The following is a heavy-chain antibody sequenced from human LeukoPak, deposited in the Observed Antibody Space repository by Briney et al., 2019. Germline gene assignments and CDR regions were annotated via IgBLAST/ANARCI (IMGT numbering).Heavy chain of an antibody. CDR2: ISYDGSNK. CDR3: ARDIIAAAGDDAFDI. J-gene: IGHJ3*02. CDR1: GFTFSSYA. Sequence: PGGSLRLSCAASGFTFSSYAMHWVRQAPGKGLEWVAVISYDGSNKYYADSVKGRFTISRDNSKNTLYLQMNSLRAEDTAVYYCARDIIAAAGDDAFDIWGQGTMVTVSS. D-gene: IGHD6-13*01. V-gene: IGHV3-30-3*01.